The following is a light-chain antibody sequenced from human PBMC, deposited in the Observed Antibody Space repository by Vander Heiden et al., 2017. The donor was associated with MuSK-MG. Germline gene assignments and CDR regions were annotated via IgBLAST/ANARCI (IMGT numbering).Light chain of an antibody. CDR2: EAI. J-gene: IGKJ4*01. CDR3: QQRIQDHPGFT. Sequence: EVVLTQSPATLSLSPGERATLSCRANQSVNSYLAWYQQRPGQAPRLLIYEAINRAKGSIDRFSGSGVGTDFNLTINSREPEDFEVYYCQQRIQDHPGFTFGGGTKVXIK. V-gene: IGKV3D-11*02. CDR1: QSVNSY.